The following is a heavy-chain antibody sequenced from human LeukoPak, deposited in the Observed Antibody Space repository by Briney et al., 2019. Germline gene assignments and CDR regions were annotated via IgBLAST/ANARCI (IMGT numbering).Heavy chain of an antibody. Sequence: GGSLRLSCAASGFTFSSYEMNWVRQAPGKALEWISYISSSGSTMYYADSVKCRFTISRDNAKNSLYLQMNSLRAEDTAIYYCASSSWYALDYWGQGTLVTVSS. V-gene: IGHV3-48*03. J-gene: IGHJ4*02. CDR2: ISSSGSTM. CDR1: GFTFSSYE. D-gene: IGHD6-13*01. CDR3: ASSSWYALDY.